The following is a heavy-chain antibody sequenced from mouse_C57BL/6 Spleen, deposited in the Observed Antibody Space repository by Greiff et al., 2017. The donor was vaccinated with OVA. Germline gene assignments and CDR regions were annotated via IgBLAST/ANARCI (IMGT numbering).Heavy chain of an antibody. J-gene: IGHJ3*01. D-gene: IGHD2-2*01. CDR3: ARQTIYYGYDGFAY. CDR1: GFTFSSYT. Sequence: DVQLVESGGGLVKPGGSLKLSCAASGFTFSSYTMSWVRQTPEKRLEWVATISGGGGNTYYPDSVKGRFTISRDNAKNTLYLQMSSLRSEDTALYYCARQTIYYGYDGFAYWGQGTLVTVSA. V-gene: IGHV5-9*01. CDR2: ISGGGGNT.